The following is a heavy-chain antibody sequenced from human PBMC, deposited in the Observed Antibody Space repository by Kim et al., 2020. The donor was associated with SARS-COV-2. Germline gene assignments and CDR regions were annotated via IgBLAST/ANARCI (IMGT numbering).Heavy chain of an antibody. CDR1: GFTFSSYG. Sequence: GGSLRLSCAVSGFTFSSYGMHWVRQAPGKGLEWLTFISFDGGNEYYAESVKGRCTISRDNSKNTLYLHMNSLRVEDTGVYYCARDRRDYYDTTTYSFIGTPDVWGQGTLVPVSS. D-gene: IGHD3-22*01. V-gene: IGHV3-30*03. CDR3: ARDRRDYYDTTTYSFIGTPDV. J-gene: IGHJ4*02. CDR2: ISFDGGNE.